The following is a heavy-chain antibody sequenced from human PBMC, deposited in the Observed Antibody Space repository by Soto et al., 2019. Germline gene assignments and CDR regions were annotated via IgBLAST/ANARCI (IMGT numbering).Heavy chain of an antibody. Sequence: VQLVESGGGLVKPGGSLRLSCAASGFTFTNAWMSWVRQAPGKGLEWVGRIKSKTDGGTTDYAAPGKGRFTISRDHSKNTMYLQMNSLKTEDTAVYYCTTARGTYGAEYFQHWSQGTLVTLSS. J-gene: IGHJ1*01. CDR1: GFTFTNAW. D-gene: IGHD4-17*01. CDR2: IKSKTDGGTT. CDR3: TTARGTYGAEYFQH. V-gene: IGHV3-15*01.